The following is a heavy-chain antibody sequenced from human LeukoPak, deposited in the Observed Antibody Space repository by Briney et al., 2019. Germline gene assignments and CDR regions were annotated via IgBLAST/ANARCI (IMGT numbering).Heavy chain of an antibody. CDR2: ISYDGNNQ. D-gene: IGHD4-11*01. Sequence: GGSLRLSCAASGFTFSIYAMSWVRQAPGKGPEWVAVISYDGNNQYYADSVKGRFTISRDNSKNTLYLQMNSLKTEDTAVYYCSTVRGSQLQYFQHWGQGTLVTVSS. CDR3: STVRGSQLQYFQH. CDR1: GFTFSIYA. J-gene: IGHJ1*01. V-gene: IGHV3-30*03.